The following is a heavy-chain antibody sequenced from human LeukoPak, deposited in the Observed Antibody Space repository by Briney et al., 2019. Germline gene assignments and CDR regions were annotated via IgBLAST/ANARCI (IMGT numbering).Heavy chain of an antibody. Sequence: PSETLSLTCTVSGASISNYYWSWIRQPPGTGLECIGYVSYSGRTNHNPSLKSRVTISADTSKNQFSLKLTSVTAADTAVHYRARYERGAENLDYWGQGTLVTVSS. CDR2: VSYSGRT. D-gene: IGHD1-1*01. V-gene: IGHV4-59*08. J-gene: IGHJ4*02. CDR3: ARYERGAENLDY. CDR1: GASISNYY.